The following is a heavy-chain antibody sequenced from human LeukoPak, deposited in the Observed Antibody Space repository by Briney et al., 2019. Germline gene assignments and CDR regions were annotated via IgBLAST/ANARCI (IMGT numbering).Heavy chain of an antibody. CDR2: INHSGST. D-gene: IGHD6-19*01. CDR3: ARQWLVSPLFDY. CDR1: GGSLSGYY. J-gene: IGHJ4*02. V-gene: IGHV4-34*01. Sequence: SETLSLTCAVYGGSLSGYYWSWIRQPPGKGLEWIGEINHSGSTNYNPSLKSRVTISVDTSKNQLTLKLSSMTAADTAVYYCARQWLVSPLFDYWGQGTLVTVSS.